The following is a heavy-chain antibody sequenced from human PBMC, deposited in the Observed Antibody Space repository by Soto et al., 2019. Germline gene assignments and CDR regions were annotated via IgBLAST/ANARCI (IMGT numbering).Heavy chain of an antibody. J-gene: IGHJ4*02. CDR2: IYYSGST. CDR3: AGGKLRLGELSLFDY. Sequence: SETLSLTCTVSGGSVSSGIYYWSWIRQPPGKGLEWIGYIYYSGSTNYNPSLKSRVTISVDTSKNQFSLKLSSVTAADTAVYYCAGGKLRLGELSLFDYWGQGTLVTVSS. V-gene: IGHV4-61*01. CDR1: GGSVSSGIYY. D-gene: IGHD3-16*02.